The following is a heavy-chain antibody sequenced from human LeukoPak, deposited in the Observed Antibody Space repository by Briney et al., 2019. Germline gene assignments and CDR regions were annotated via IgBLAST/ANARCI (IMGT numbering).Heavy chain of an antibody. CDR2: INPSGGST. CDR3: ARASTRPTRYYYYYMDV. V-gene: IGHV1-46*03. J-gene: IGHJ6*03. Sequence: ASVKVSCKASGYTFTSYYTHWVRQAPGQGLEWMGIINPSGGSTSYAQKSQGRVTMTRDTSTSTVYMELSSLRSEDTAVYYCARASTRPTRYYYYYMDVWGKGTTVTVSS. CDR1: GYTFTSYY. D-gene: IGHD2-15*01.